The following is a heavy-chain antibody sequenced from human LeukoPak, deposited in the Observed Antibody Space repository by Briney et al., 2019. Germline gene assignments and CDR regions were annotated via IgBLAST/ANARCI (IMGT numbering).Heavy chain of an antibody. D-gene: IGHD2-2*02. V-gene: IGHV3-23*03. CDR2: INSGGTVT. CDR3: AKDVEPSLPIVVVPAAIPVGVDY. Sequence: QPGGSLRLSCAASGFTFSSYAMSWVRHAPGKGLVWVSRINSGGTVTNYADSVKGRLTISRDNAKNTLYLQMNSLRAEDTAVYYCAKDVEPSLPIVVVPAAIPVGVDYWGQGTLVTVSS. J-gene: IGHJ4*02. CDR1: GFTFSSYA.